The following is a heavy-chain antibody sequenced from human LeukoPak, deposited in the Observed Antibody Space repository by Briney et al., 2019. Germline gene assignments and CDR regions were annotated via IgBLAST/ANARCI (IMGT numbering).Heavy chain of an antibody. CDR3: ARGLAFDY. CDR1: GFAFSSYD. J-gene: IGHJ4*02. Sequence: PGGSLRLSCAVSGFAFSSYDMSWVRQAPGKGLEWVSAISGSGGATHYADSVKGRFTISRDKSKNTLYLQMNSLRAEDTAVYYCARGLAFDYWGQGTLITVPS. V-gene: IGHV3-23*01. D-gene: IGHD3-22*01. CDR2: ISGSGGAT.